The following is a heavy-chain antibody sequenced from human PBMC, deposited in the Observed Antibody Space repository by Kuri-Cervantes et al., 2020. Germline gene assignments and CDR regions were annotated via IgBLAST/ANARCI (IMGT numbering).Heavy chain of an antibody. CDR2: ISYDGSNK. V-gene: IGHV3-30-3*01. CDR3: ARDYDFWGLFDY. Sequence: GGSLRLSCAASGFTFSSYWMSWVRQAPGKGLEWVAVISYDGSNKYYADSVKGRFTISRDNSKNTLYLQMNSLRAEDTAVYYCARDYDFWGLFDYWGQGTLVTVSS. D-gene: IGHD3-3*01. CDR1: GFTFSSYW. J-gene: IGHJ4*02.